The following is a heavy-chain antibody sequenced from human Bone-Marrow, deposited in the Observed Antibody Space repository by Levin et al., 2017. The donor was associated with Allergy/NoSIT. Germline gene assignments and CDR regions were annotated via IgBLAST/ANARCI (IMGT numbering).Heavy chain of an antibody. CDR2: ISSSSSYI. J-gene: IGHJ4*02. D-gene: IGHD1-1*01. Sequence: SCAASGFTFSNYTMNWVRQAPGKGLEWVSSISSSSSYIYYADSVKGRFTISRDNAKNSLYLQMNSLRAEDSAVYYCAKNDSGTGDYWGQGTLVTVSS. CDR1: GFTFSNYT. CDR3: AKNDSGTGDY. V-gene: IGHV3-21*01.